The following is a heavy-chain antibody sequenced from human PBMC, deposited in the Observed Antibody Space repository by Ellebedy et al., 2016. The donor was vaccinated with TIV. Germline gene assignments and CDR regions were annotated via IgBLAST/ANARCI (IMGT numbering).Heavy chain of an antibody. CDR3: ARDQWGGSYYWNYYYGMDV. V-gene: IGHV1-18*01. CDR2: ISAYNGNT. D-gene: IGHD1-26*01. J-gene: IGHJ6*02. CDR1: GGTFSSFA. Sequence: AASVKVSCKASGGTFSSFAISWVRQAPGQGLEWMGWISAYNGNTNYAQKLQGRVTMTTDTSTSTAYMELRSLRSDDTAGYYCARDQWGGSYYWNYYYGMDVWGQGTTVTVSS.